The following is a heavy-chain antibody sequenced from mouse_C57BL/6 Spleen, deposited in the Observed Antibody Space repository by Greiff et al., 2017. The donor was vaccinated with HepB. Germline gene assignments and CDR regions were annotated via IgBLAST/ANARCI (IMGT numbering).Heavy chain of an antibody. Sequence: VQLQQPGTELVKPGASVKLSCKASGYTFTSYWMHWVKQRPGQGLEWIGNINPSNGGTNYNEKFKSKATVTVDKSSSTAYMQLISLTSEDSAVYYCARLGSLFRSWIAYWGQGTLVTVSA. J-gene: IGHJ3*01. V-gene: IGHV1-53*01. CDR2: INPSNGGT. CDR1: GYTFTSYW. CDR3: ARLGSLFRSWIAY. D-gene: IGHD1-1*01.